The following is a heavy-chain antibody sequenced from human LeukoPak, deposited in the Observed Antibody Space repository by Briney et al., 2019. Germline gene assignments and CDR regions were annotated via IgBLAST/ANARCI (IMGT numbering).Heavy chain of an antibody. CDR2: INPNSGGT. J-gene: IGHJ4*02. CDR3: ARDNSVEVSTMIIFDY. CDR1: GYTFTGYY. Sequence: ASVKVSCKASGYTFTGYYMHWVRQAPGQGLEWMGWINPNSGGTNYAQKFQGRVTMTRDTSISTAYMELSRLRSDDTAVYYCARDNSVEVSTMIIFDYWGQGTLVTVSS. D-gene: IGHD3-16*01. V-gene: IGHV1-2*02.